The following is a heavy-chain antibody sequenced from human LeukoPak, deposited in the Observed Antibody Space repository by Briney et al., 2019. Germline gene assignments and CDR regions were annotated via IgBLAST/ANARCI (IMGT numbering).Heavy chain of an antibody. J-gene: IGHJ3*02. CDR1: GGTFSSYA. CDR2: IIPILGIA. D-gene: IGHD1-26*01. Sequence: SVKVSCKASGGTFSSYAISWVRQAPGQGLEWMGRIIPILGIANYAQKFQGRVTVTADKSTSTAYMELSSLRSEDTAVYYCASGWTGAREVDAFDIWGQGTMVTVSS. V-gene: IGHV1-69*04. CDR3: ASGWTGAREVDAFDI.